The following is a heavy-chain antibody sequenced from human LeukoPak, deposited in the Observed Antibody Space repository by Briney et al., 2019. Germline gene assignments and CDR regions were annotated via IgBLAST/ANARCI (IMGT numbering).Heavy chain of an antibody. CDR1: GGSISSSSYY. D-gene: IGHD6-19*01. Sequence: SETLSVTCTVSGGSISSSSYYWGWIRQPPGKGLEWIGSIYYSGSTYYNPSLKSRVTISVDTSKNQFSLKLSSVTAADTAVYYCARRIYSSGWYYYYYGMDVWGQGTTVTVSS. J-gene: IGHJ6*02. CDR2: IYYSGST. V-gene: IGHV4-39*01. CDR3: ARRIYSSGWYYYYYGMDV.